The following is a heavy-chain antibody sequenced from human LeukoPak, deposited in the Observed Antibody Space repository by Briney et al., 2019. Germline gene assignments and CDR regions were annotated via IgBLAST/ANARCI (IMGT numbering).Heavy chain of an antibody. D-gene: IGHD6-19*01. Sequence: PSETLSLTCTVSGGSISSSSYYWGWIRQSPGKGLEWIGSIFYSGSTYYNPSLKSRVTISIDTSENQFSLKVSSVTAADTAVYYCAPTPALAVAGALDPKEGGQGPLVTVPS. CDR1: GGSISSSSYY. V-gene: IGHV4-39*01. CDR3: APTPALAVAGALDPKE. CDR2: IFYSGST. J-gene: IGHJ4*02.